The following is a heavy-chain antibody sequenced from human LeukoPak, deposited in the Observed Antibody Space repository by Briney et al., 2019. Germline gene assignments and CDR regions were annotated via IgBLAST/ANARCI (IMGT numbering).Heavy chain of an antibody. CDR1: GYTFTGYY. Sequence: ASVKVSCKASGYTFTGYYMHWVRQAPGQGLEWMGRTNPNSGGTNYAQKFQGRVTMTRDTSISTAYMELSRLRSDDTAVYYCARDDYYDSSGHLFDIWGQGTMVTISS. V-gene: IGHV1-2*06. J-gene: IGHJ3*02. CDR3: ARDDYYDSSGHLFDI. D-gene: IGHD3-22*01. CDR2: TNPNSGGT.